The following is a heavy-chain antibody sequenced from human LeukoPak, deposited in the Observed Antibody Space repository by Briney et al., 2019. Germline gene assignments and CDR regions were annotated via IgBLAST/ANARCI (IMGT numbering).Heavy chain of an antibody. D-gene: IGHD5-18*01. V-gene: IGHV3-21*01. J-gene: IGHJ4*02. CDR1: GFTFSSYS. CDR2: ISSSSSYI. Sequence: GGSLRLSCAASGFTFSSYSMNWVRQAPGKGLEWVSSISSSSSYIYYADSVKGRFTISRDNAKIPLYLQMNSLRAEDTAVYYCAGESMDTAMENTFDYWGQGTLVTVSS. CDR3: AGESMDTAMENTFDY.